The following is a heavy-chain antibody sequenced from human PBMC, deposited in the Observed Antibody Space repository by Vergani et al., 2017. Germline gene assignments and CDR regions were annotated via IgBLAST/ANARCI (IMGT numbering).Heavy chain of an antibody. Sequence: QVQLQESGPGLVKPSETLSLTCTVSGGSVSSYYWSWIRQPPGKGLEWIGYIYYSGSANYNPSLKSRVTISVDTSKNQFSLTLGSVTAADTAVYCCARAAPIHCSGFSCPFDDWGRGALVTVSS. J-gene: IGHJ4*02. V-gene: IGHV4-59*08. D-gene: IGHD2-15*01. CDR2: IYYSGSA. CDR1: GGSVSSYY. CDR3: ARAAPIHCSGFSCPFDD.